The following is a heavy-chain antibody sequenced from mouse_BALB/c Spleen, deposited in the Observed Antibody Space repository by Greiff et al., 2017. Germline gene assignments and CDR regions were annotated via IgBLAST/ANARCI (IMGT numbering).Heavy chain of an antibody. D-gene: IGHD2-3*01. CDR2: IWAGGST. CDR3: ARDGGWLLLFAY. V-gene: IGHV2-9*02. J-gene: IGHJ3*01. Sequence: VMLVESGPGLVAPSQSLSITCTVSGFSLTSYGVHWVRQPPGKGLEWLGVIWAGGSTNYNSALMSRLSISKDNSKSQVFLKMNSLQTDDTAMYYCARDGGWLLLFAYWGQGTLVTVSA. CDR1: GFSLTSYG.